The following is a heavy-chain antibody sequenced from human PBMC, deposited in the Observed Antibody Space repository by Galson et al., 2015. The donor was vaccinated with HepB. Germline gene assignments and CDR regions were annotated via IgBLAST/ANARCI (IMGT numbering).Heavy chain of an antibody. J-gene: IGHJ6*03. V-gene: IGHV3-53*01. D-gene: IGHD4-11*01. CDR2: IFSDGPT. Sequence: SLRLSCAASGFVVTSNYMSWVRQAPGKGLEWVSIIFSDGPTYYADSVKGRFTISRDKSKNMLYLQMNNLVAEDTVVYYCARSPAYYSRGRYHFFYRDVWGEGTTVTVSS. CDR3: ARSPAYYSRGRYHFFYRDV. CDR1: GFVVTSNY.